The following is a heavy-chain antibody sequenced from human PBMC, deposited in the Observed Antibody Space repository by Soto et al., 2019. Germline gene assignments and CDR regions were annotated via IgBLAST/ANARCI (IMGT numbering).Heavy chain of an antibody. CDR3: ARGARFGDRRYMDV. D-gene: IGHD3-10*01. J-gene: IGHJ6*03. CDR2: VYYSGRS. Sequence: SETLSLTCTVSGGSISSYYWFWIRQSPGRGLEWIGYVYYSGRSNYNPSLESRVTISVDTSENQFSLKLNSVTAADTAVYYCARGARFGDRRYMDVWGKGTTVTVSS. V-gene: IGHV4-59*12. CDR1: GGSISSYY.